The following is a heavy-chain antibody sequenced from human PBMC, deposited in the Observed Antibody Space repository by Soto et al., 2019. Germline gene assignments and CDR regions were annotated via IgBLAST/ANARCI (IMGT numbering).Heavy chain of an antibody. J-gene: IGHJ6*02. CDR3: AREGRTDPYYYYGMDV. CDR1: GYTFTSYA. CDR2: INPSGGGT. D-gene: IGHD4-17*01. Sequence: ASVKVSCKASGYTFTSYAMHWVRQAPGQGLEWMGIINPSGGGTSYAQKFQGRVTMTRDTSTSTVYMELSSLRSEDTAVYYCAREGRTDPYYYYGMDVWGQGTTVTVSS. V-gene: IGHV1-46*01.